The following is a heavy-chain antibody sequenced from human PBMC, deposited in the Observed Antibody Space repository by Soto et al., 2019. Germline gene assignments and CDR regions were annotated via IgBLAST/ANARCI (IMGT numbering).Heavy chain of an antibody. J-gene: IGHJ2*01. CDR2: IYHSGTT. V-gene: IGHV4-4*01. CDR1: SGSISSNNW. CDR3: APGGSACGTTCCLCWYLDL. D-gene: IGHD2-2*01. Sequence: QVHLQESGPGLVKASGTLSLTCAVSSGSISSNNWWSWVRQPPGKGLEWIGEIYHSGTTNYNPSLKSRVTISVDTSKNQFSLNLNSVTAADTAVYCCAPGGSACGTTCCLCWYLDLWGRCTLVSVSS.